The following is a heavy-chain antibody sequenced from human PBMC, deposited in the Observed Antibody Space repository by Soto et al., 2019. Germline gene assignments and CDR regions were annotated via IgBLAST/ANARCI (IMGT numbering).Heavy chain of an antibody. CDR2: TYYRSKWYN. V-gene: IGHV6-1*01. Sequence: QTLSLTCAISGDSVSSNSAAWNWIRQSPSRGLEWLGRTYYRSKWYNDYAVSVKSRITINPDTSKNQFSLQLNSVTPEDTAVYYCSRGLSSRSWYLDYYYGMGVWGQGTTVTVSS. CDR3: SRGLSSRSWYLDYYYGMGV. D-gene: IGHD6-13*01. CDR1: GDSVSSNSAA. J-gene: IGHJ6*02.